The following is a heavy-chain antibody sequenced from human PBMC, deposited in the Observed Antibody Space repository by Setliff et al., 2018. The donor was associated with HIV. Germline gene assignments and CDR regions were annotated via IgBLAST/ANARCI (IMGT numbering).Heavy chain of an antibody. CDR1: GYTFTGYF. Sequence: ASVKVSCRASGYTFTGYFIHWVRQAPGQGFEWMGWINPNTGNTHYPPSFQGRVTMTRDTSTTTAYMELSSLRSDDTAVYYCAKNYFDTSGWSAVDYWGQGTLVTVSS. V-gene: IGHV1-2*02. CDR3: AKNYFDTSGWSAVDY. D-gene: IGHD3-22*01. J-gene: IGHJ4*02. CDR2: INPNTGNT.